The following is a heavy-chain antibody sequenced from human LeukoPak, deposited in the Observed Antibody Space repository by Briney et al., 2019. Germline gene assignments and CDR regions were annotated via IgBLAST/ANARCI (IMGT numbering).Heavy chain of an antibody. J-gene: IGHJ5*02. CDR3: AREIAAAANWFDP. D-gene: IGHD6-13*01. Sequence: GGSLRLSCAASGFTFSSYSMNWVRQAPGKGLEWVSYISGSSSTIHYADSVKGRFTISRDNAKNSLYLQMNSLRAEDTAVYYCAREIAAAANWFDPWGQGTLVTVSS. V-gene: IGHV3-48*01. CDR1: GFTFSSYS. CDR2: ISGSSSTI.